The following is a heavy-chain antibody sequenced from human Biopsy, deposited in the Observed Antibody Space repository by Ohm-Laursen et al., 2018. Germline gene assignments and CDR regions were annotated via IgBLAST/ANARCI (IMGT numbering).Heavy chain of an antibody. CDR3: AKGGYCTTSSCYMDLDY. CDR1: GFTFSDYA. CDR2: ISGSGGNT. D-gene: IGHD2-2*02. Sequence: LRLSCAASGFTFSDYAMNWVRQAPGKGLEWVSTISGSGGNTYYADSVRGRFTVSRDGSKSTLYLQMSSLSAEDTAFYYCAKGGYCTTSSCYMDLDYWGQGTLVTVSS. J-gene: IGHJ4*02. V-gene: IGHV3-23*01.